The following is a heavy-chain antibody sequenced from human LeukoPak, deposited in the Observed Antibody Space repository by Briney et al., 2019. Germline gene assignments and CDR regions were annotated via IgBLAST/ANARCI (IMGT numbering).Heavy chain of an antibody. CDR3: ASKRGYSYGYDY. V-gene: IGHV3-53*01. Sequence: GGSLRLSCAASGFTVSNNYMSWVRQAPGKGLEWVSVIYSGGSTYYAGSVTGRFTISRDNSKNTLSLQMNSLRAEDTAVYFCASKRGYSYGYDYWGQGTLVTVSS. D-gene: IGHD5-18*01. J-gene: IGHJ4*02. CDR1: GFTVSNNY. CDR2: IYSGGST.